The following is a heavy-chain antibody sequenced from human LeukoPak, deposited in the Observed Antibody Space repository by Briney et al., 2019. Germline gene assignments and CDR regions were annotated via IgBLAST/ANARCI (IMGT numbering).Heavy chain of an antibody. J-gene: IGHJ4*02. CDR2: IGGSGSNK. CDR1: GFTFSSYA. V-gene: IGHV3-23*01. Sequence: GGSLRLSCAASGFTFSSYAMSWVRQAPGEGLDWVSAIGGSGSNKYYADSVKGRFTISRDNSKNTLYLQMSSLRAEDTAVYYCAKGLGAGGSGIYYNVVYWGQGTLITVSS. D-gene: IGHD3-10*01. CDR3: AKGLGAGGSGIYYNVVY.